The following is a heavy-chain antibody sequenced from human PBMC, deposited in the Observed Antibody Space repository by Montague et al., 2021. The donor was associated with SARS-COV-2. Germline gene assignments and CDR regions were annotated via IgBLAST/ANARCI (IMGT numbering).Heavy chain of an antibody. D-gene: IGHD2-21*01. CDR2: ISRSGPT. CDR1: GDTINSGYW. V-gene: IGHV4-4*02. J-gene: IGHJ5*02. Sequence: SETLSLTCRVSGDTINSGYWWTWVRQPPGEGLEWIGEISRSGPTNYSPSLKSRVTMLLDNSKDEFSLNIKSVTAADTAVYYCARSMFWSFDAWGQGILVTVSS. CDR3: ARSMFWSFDA.